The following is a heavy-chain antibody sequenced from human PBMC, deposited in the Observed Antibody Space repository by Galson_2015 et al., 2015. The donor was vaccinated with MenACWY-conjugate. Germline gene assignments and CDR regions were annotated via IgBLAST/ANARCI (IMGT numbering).Heavy chain of an antibody. CDR3: AKLSLSYSSSLDY. CDR1: GFTFSSYA. Sequence: SLRLSCAASGFTFSSYAMSWVRQAPGKGLEWVSAINSNGADTYYSDSVKGRFTISRDNSKNTLYLQMNSLRAEDTAIYYCAKLSLSYSSSLDYWGQGTLVTVSA. V-gene: IGHV3-23*01. D-gene: IGHD5-18*01. CDR2: INSNGADT. J-gene: IGHJ4*02.